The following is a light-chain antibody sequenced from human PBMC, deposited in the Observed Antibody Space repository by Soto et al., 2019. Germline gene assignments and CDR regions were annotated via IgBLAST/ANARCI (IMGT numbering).Light chain of an antibody. CDR1: QSVNTN. CDR2: GAS. Sequence: EIVMTQSPATLSVSPGESATLSCRASQSVNTNLAWYQQKPGRAPRLLIHGASTRATGIPVRFSGSGSGTEFTLNISSLQSEDFAVYSCQQYNNWPPHTFGQGTKLEIK. J-gene: IGKJ2*01. V-gene: IGKV3-15*01. CDR3: QQYNNWPPHT.